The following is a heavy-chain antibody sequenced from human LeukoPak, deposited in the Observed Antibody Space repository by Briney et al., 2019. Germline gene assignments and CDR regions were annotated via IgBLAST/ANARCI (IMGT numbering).Heavy chain of an antibody. J-gene: IGHJ5*02. CDR2: ISYDGSNK. Sequence: GRSLRLSCAASGFTFSSYAMHWVRQAPGKGLEWVAVISYDGSNKYYADSVKGRFTISRDNSKNTLYLQMNSLRAEDTAVYYCARGSSSWPYNWFDPWGQGTLVTVSS. CDR1: GFTFSSYA. V-gene: IGHV3-30-3*01. CDR3: ARGSSSWPYNWFDP. D-gene: IGHD6-13*01.